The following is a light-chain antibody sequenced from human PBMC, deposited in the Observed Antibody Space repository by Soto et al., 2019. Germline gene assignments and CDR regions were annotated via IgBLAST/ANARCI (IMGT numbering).Light chain of an antibody. CDR1: LSVSVY. J-gene: IGKJ5*01. Sequence: VLTPSPATLTLSPGERATLSCRTSLSVSVYLDWYQQKPGQAPRLLISDASNRATGIPARFSGSGSGTDFTLTISSLEPEDFAVYYCHQRQYLTPITFGQGARLEIK. CDR3: HQRQYLTPIT. CDR2: DAS. V-gene: IGKV3-11*01.